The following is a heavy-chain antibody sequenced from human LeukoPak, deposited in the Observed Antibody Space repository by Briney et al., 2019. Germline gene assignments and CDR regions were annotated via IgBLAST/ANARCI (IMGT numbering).Heavy chain of an antibody. V-gene: IGHV4-39*07. CDR1: GGSISSSSYY. D-gene: IGHD3-22*01. Sequence: SETLSLTCIVSGGSISSSSYYWGWIRQPPGKGLEWIGSIYYSGSTYYNPSLKSRVTISVDTSKNQFSLKLSSVTAADTAVYYCASIDSSGYSLLDYWGQGTLVTVSS. CDR3: ASIDSSGYSLLDY. J-gene: IGHJ4*02. CDR2: IYYSGST.